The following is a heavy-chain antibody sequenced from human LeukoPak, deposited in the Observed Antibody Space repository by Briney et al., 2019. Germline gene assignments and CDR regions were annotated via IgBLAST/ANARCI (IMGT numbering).Heavy chain of an antibody. CDR2: INSDGSTT. Sequence: GRSLRLSCAASGFTFSSYWMHWVRQAPGKGLVWVSRINSDGSTTNYADSVKGRFTISRDNAKNTLYLQMNSLRGEDTAVYYCARLARAVAGSYWGQGTLVTVSS. V-gene: IGHV3-74*01. CDR1: GFTFSSYW. D-gene: IGHD6-19*01. J-gene: IGHJ4*02. CDR3: ARLARAVAGSY.